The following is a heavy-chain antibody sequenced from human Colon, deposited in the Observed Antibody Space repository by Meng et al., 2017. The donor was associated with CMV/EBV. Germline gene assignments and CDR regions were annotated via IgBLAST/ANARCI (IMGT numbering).Heavy chain of an antibody. CDR3: VREVRRSWFDP. J-gene: IGHJ5*02. CDR2: INSYADNI. D-gene: IGHD4-11*01. V-gene: IGHV3-21*01. CDR1: GLTFGTYT. Sequence: SCVVSGLTFGTYTMNWVRQAPGKGLEWVASINSYADNIGYADSVKGRFTISRDNAKNSLYLHLNSLAAEDTAVYFCVREVRRSWFDPWGQGTLVTVSS.